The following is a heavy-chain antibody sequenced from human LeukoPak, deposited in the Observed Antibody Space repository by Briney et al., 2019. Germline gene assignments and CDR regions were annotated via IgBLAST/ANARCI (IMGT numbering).Heavy chain of an antibody. J-gene: IGHJ6*03. CDR3: ARGRHAPTSSSWYAKYYYYYYMDV. Sequence: SETLSLTCAVYGGSFSGYYWSWIRQPPGKGLEWIGEINHSGSTNYNPSLKSRVTISVDTSKNQFSLKLSSVTAADTAVYYCARGRHAPTSSSWYAKYYYYYYMDVWGKGTTVTVSS. V-gene: IGHV4-34*01. CDR1: GGSFSGYY. D-gene: IGHD6-13*01. CDR2: INHSGST.